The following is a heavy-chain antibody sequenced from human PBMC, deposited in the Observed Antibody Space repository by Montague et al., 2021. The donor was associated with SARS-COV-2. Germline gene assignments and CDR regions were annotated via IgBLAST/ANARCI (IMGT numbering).Heavy chain of an antibody. Sequence: SETLSLTCAVYGGSFSGYYWNWIRQPPGKGLEWIGEINHSGSTNYNPSLKSRVTISVDTSNNQFSLKLTPVTAADTAVYYCAKQALTRYCTSTTCFGAAFDIWGQGTMVTVSS. D-gene: IGHD2-2*01. CDR3: AKQALTRYCTSTTCFGAAFDI. J-gene: IGHJ3*02. V-gene: IGHV4-34*01. CDR1: GGSFSGYY. CDR2: INHSGST.